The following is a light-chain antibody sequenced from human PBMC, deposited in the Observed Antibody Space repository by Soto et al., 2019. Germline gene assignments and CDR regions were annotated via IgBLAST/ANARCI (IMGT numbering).Light chain of an antibody. J-gene: IGLJ1*01. V-gene: IGLV2-14*01. Sequence: QSVLAQPASVSGSPGQSITISCTGTSSDVGHYNYVSWFQQHPGKVPKLLIYDVSSWPSGIPDRFSGSKSGNTASLTIPGLQAEEKAVYYCSFFTTSSTFVSGTGTRVTVL. CDR2: DVS. CDR1: SSDVGHYNY. CDR3: SFFTTSSTFV.